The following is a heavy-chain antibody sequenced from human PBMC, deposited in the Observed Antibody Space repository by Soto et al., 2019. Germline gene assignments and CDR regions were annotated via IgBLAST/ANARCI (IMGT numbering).Heavy chain of an antibody. CDR3: ARAYCSDTNCPAGGY. CDR2: INAGNGNT. V-gene: IGHV1-3*01. CDR1: GYTFNNFA. J-gene: IGHJ4*02. Sequence: QVQLVQSGAEVTKPGASVKVSCKASGYTFNNFAMYWVRQAPGQSLDWMGWINAGNGNTKYSQNFQGRVTITRDTFENTVYLELSSLRSEDTAVYSCARAYCSDTNCPAGGYWGQGTLVTVSS. D-gene: IGHD2-2*01.